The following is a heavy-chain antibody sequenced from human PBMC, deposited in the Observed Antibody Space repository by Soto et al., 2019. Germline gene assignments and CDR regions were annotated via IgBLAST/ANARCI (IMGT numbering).Heavy chain of an antibody. D-gene: IGHD3-22*01. Sequence: NPSETLSLTCTVSGGSISSYYWSWIRQPPGKGLEWIGYIYYSGSTNYNPSLKSRVTISVDTSKNQFSLKLSSVTAADTAVYYCARYYYEIGAFDIWGQGTMVTVSS. CDR2: IYYSGST. CDR1: GGSISSYY. J-gene: IGHJ3*02. V-gene: IGHV4-59*01. CDR3: ARYYYEIGAFDI.